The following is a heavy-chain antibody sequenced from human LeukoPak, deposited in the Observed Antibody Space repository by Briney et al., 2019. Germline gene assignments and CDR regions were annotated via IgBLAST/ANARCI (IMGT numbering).Heavy chain of an antibody. Sequence: GAAVKVSCKASGYTFTSYDINWVRQATGQGLEWMGWMNPNSGNTGYAQKVQGRVTMTRNTSISTAYMELSSLGSEYTAVYYCAREPSQAGDYWGQGTLVTVSS. CDR1: GYTFTSYD. D-gene: IGHD6-13*01. CDR2: MNPNSGNT. V-gene: IGHV1-8*01. CDR3: AREPSQAGDY. J-gene: IGHJ4*02.